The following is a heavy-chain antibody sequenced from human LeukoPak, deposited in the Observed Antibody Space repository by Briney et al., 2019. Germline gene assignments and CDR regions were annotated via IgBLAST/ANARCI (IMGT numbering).Heavy chain of an antibody. CDR3: ARDYYDSSGYDDAFDI. D-gene: IGHD3-22*01. J-gene: IGHJ3*02. V-gene: IGHV1-8*01. CDR2: MNPNSGNT. CDR1: GYTFTSYD. Sequence: ASVKVSCKASGYTFTSYDINWVRQATEQGLEWMGWMNPNSGNTGYAQKFQGRVTMTRNTSISTAYMELSSLRSEDTAVYYCARDYYDSSGYDDAFDIWGQGTMVTVSS.